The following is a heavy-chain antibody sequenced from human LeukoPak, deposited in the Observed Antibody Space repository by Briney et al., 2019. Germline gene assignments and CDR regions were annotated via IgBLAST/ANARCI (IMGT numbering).Heavy chain of an antibody. CDR2: TRYDGNNK. D-gene: IGHD1-1*01. J-gene: IGHJ4*02. CDR3: AKDTTGSYQRAFDY. CDR1: GFTFSNAW. Sequence: GGSLRLSCAASGFTFSNAWMSWVRQAPGKGLEWVASTRYDGNNKYYADSVKGRFTISRDNSKNTLYLQVNSLRAEDTAVYYCAKDTTGSYQRAFDYWGQGTLVTVSS. V-gene: IGHV3-30*02.